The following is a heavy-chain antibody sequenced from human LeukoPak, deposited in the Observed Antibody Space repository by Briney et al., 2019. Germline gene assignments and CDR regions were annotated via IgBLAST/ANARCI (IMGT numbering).Heavy chain of an antibody. Sequence: PSETLSLTCTVSGGSISSYYWSWIRQPPGKGLEWIGYIYYSGSTNYNPSLKSRVTISVDTSKNQFSLKLGSVTAADTAVYYCARHSRPWLGFDYWGQGTLVTVSS. CDR1: GGSISSYY. J-gene: IGHJ4*02. CDR2: IYYSGST. V-gene: IGHV4-59*08. D-gene: IGHD6-19*01. CDR3: ARHSRPWLGFDY.